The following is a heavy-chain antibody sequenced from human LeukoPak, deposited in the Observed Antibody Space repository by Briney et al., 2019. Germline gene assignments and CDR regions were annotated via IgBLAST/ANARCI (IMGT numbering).Heavy chain of an antibody. CDR1: GFTFRGSA. Sequence: GGSLRLSXAASGFTFRGSAMHWVRQASGKGLEWVGRIRSKANSYATAYAASVKGRFTISRDDSKNTAYLQMNSLKTEDTAVYYCTRQFIAARPVYYYYMDVWGKGTTVTVSS. V-gene: IGHV3-73*01. J-gene: IGHJ6*03. CDR3: TRQFIAARPVYYYYMDV. CDR2: IRSKANSYAT. D-gene: IGHD6-6*01.